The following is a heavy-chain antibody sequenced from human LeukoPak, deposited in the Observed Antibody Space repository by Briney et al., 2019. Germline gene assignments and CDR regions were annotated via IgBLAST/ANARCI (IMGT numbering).Heavy chain of an antibody. V-gene: IGHV3-7*01. CDR2: INQDGSEK. CDR3: ARDKQVGATLLDC. J-gene: IGHJ4*02. Sequence: GGSLRLSCAASGFTFSTYWMSWVRQAPGKGLELVATINQDGSEKYYVDSVKGRFTISRDNAKHSLYLQIDSLRAEETAMFYCARDKQVGATLLDCWGQGTLVTVSS. CDR1: GFTFSTYW. D-gene: IGHD1-26*01.